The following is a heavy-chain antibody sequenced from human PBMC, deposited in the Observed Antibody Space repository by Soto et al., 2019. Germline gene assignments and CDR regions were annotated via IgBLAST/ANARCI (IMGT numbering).Heavy chain of an antibody. V-gene: IGHV1-69*01. J-gene: IGHJ5*02. D-gene: IGHD5-12*01. CDR2: IIPIFGTA. CDR1: GGNFSSYA. Sequence: QVQLVQSGAEVKKPGSSVKVSCKASGGNFSSYAISWVRQAPGQGLEWMGGIIPIFGTANYAQKFQGRVTITADESTSTAYMELRSLRSEDTAVYYCARDHVALTAGFEPWGQGTLVNVSS. CDR3: ARDHVALTAGFEP.